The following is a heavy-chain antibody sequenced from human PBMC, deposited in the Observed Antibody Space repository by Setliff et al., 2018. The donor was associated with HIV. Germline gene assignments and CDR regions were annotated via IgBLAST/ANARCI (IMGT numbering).Heavy chain of an antibody. D-gene: IGHD6-13*01. J-gene: IGHJ6*03. CDR3: ARGRYRSRWYASDHYYIDV. V-gene: IGHV4-39*01. Sequence: SETLSLTCTVSGGSISSSSYYWGWIRQPPGKGLQWIGSIYYRGSTYYNPSLKSRVTISVDTSKNQFSLTLRSVTAADTALYYCARGRYRSRWYASDHYYIDVWGKGTTVTVSS. CDR2: IYYRGST. CDR1: GGSISSSSYY.